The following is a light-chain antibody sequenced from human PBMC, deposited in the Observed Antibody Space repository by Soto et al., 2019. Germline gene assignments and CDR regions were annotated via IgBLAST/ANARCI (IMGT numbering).Light chain of an antibody. CDR3: ATWDSSLSGGV. J-gene: IGLJ3*02. CDR2: DNN. Sequence: QSVLTQPPSVSSASGLKVTTSCSGSTSNIGNNYVSWYQQLPGTAPKLLIYDNNRRPSGIPDRFSASKSGTSATLGITGLQTGDEADYYCATWDSSLSGGVFGGGTKLTVL. V-gene: IGLV1-51*01. CDR1: TSNIGNNY.